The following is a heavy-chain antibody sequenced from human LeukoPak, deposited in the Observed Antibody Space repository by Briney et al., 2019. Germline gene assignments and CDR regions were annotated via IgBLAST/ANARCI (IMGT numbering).Heavy chain of an antibody. J-gene: IGHJ4*02. D-gene: IGHD3-10*01. Sequence: ASVKVSCKASGYTFTSYYMHWVRQAPGQGLEWMGWINPDSGVTKYAQKFQGRVTMTRDTSISTAYMELSRLRSDDTAVYYCARGLNRWRSGTDFDYWGQGTLVTVSS. CDR1: GYTFTSYY. CDR2: INPDSGVT. V-gene: IGHV1-2*02. CDR3: ARGLNRWRSGTDFDY.